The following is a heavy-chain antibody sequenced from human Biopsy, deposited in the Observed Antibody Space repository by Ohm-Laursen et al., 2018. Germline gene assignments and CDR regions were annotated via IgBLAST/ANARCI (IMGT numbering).Heavy chain of an antibody. J-gene: IGHJ2*01. V-gene: IGHV4-59*12. Sequence: GTLSLTCTVSGGPIYSYYWSWIRQPPGKALEWIGYIYFTGRTSYNPSLKSRVTMSFNTSKKQFSLRLSSVTAADTAVYYCASAGYNPDWNFDLWGRGTRVTVSS. CDR1: GGPIYSYY. CDR2: IYFTGRT. D-gene: IGHD5-24*01. CDR3: ASAGYNPDWNFDL.